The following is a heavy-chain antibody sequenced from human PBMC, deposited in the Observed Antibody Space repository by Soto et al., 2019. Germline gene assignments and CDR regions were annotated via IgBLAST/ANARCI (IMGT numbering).Heavy chain of an antibody. Sequence: GASVKVSCKVSGYTLAELSMHWVRQAPGKGLEWMGGFDPEDGETIYAQKFQGRVTMTEDTSTDTAYMELSSLRSEDTAVYYCATGASQLVGGGGSYYYYYGMDVWGQGTTVTVSS. J-gene: IGHJ6*02. CDR3: ATGASQLVGGGGSYYYYYGMDV. D-gene: IGHD6-6*01. V-gene: IGHV1-24*01. CDR1: GYTLAELS. CDR2: FDPEDGET.